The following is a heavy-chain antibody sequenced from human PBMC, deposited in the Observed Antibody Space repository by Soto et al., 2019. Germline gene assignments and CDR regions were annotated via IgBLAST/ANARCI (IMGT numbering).Heavy chain of an antibody. CDR2: ISGSGGST. CDR1: GCTFSSYA. J-gene: IGHJ4*02. CDR3: AKEPRNCSGGSCCRRFDF. Sequence: GSLRLCCAASGCTFSSYAMSWVRQAPGEGLEWVSAISGSGGSTYYADSVKGRFTISSDNSKNTLYLQMNSLRAEDTAVYYCAKEPRNCSGGSCCRRFDFWGQGTLGTVAS. V-gene: IGHV3-23*01. D-gene: IGHD2-15*01.